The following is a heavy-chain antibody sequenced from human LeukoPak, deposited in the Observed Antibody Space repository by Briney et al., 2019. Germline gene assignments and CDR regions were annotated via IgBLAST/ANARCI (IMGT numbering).Heavy chain of an antibody. Sequence: PSETLSLTCTVSGDSINSSSYYWGWIRQPPGKGLEWIGSIYHSGSTYYNPSLKSRVTISVDTSKNQFSLKLSSVTAADTAVYYCARVEGATDYWGQETLVTVSS. CDR2: IYHSGST. CDR3: ARVEGATDY. V-gene: IGHV4-39*07. D-gene: IGHD1-26*01. J-gene: IGHJ4*02. CDR1: GDSINSSSYY.